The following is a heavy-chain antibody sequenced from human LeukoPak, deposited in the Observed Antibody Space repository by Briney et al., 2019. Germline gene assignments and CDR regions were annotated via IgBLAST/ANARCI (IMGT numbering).Heavy chain of an antibody. CDR1: GYTFTGYY. V-gene: IGHV1-2*02. Sequence: ASVKVSCKASGYTFTGYYMHWVRQSPGQGLEWMGWINPNSGGTNYAQKFQGRVTMTRDTSISTAYMELSRLRSDDTAVYYCARDLYYYDTLFDYWGQGTLVTVSS. J-gene: IGHJ4*02. CDR2: INPNSGGT. D-gene: IGHD3-22*01. CDR3: ARDLYYYDTLFDY.